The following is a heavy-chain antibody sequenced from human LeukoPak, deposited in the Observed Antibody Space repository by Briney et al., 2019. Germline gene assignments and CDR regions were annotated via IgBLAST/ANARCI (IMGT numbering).Heavy chain of an antibody. CDR1: GYSTTSGYF. CDR2: IHHSGSP. Sequence: SETLSLTCTVSGYSTTSGYFWGWIRQPPGKGLEWIGSIHHSGSPYYNPSLKSRITISIDTSKNQFSLKLSSVTAADTAVYYCAREMDYYDSSGYDAFDIWGQGTMVTVS. CDR3: AREMDYYDSSGYDAFDI. V-gene: IGHV4-38-2*02. J-gene: IGHJ3*02. D-gene: IGHD3-22*01.